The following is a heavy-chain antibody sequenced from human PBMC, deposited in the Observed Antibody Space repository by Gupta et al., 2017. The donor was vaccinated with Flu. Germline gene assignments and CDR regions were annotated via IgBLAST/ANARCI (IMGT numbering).Heavy chain of an antibody. V-gene: IGHV3-48*02. CDR1: GFIFNSYS. CDR3: ARDPDTPGLRLFDN. Sequence: EVQLVVSGGGLVQPGGSLRLSCAASGFIFNSYSMNWVRQAPGKGLEWVAYISGSSRTIYYADSVKGRFTISRDNAKNSLSLQMNSLRDEDTGVYYCARDPDTPGLRLFDNWGQGTLVTVSS. J-gene: IGHJ4*02. CDR2: ISGSSRTI. D-gene: IGHD5-18*01.